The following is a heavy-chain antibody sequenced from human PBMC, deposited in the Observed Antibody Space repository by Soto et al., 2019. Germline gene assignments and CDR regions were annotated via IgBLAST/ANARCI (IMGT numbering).Heavy chain of an antibody. CDR2: VSGSGDTA. V-gene: IGHV3-23*01. CDR3: AKGGYPPEFDDSGYPRTTHS. Sequence: GGSLRLSCAASGFTFSSYDMTWVRQAPGKRLEWVSSVSGSGDTAHYADSVKGRFTISRDNSKNTLYLQMNSLRAEDTAVYFCAKGGYPPEFDDSGYPRTTHSWCQGTLVT. J-gene: IGHJ4*02. D-gene: IGHD3-22*01. CDR1: GFTFSSYD.